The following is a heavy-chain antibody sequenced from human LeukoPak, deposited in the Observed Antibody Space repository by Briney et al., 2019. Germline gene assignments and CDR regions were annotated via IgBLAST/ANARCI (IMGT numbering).Heavy chain of an antibody. D-gene: IGHD3-22*01. CDR3: VRESYYYDSSGYYYGSHAFDI. CDR2: ISSSSTYI. Sequence: GGSLRLSCAASGFTFSTYYMTWVRQAPGKGLEWVSSISSSSTYIYYADSLKGRFTISRDNTKNSLFLQMNSLRAEDTAVYYCVRESYYYDSSGYYYGSHAFDIWGQGTMVTVSS. CDR1: GFTFSTYY. J-gene: IGHJ3*02. V-gene: IGHV3-21*01.